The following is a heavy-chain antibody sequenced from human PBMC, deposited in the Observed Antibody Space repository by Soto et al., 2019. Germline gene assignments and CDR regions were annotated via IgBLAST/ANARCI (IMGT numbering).Heavy chain of an antibody. D-gene: IGHD3-10*01. CDR1: SGSISSGDYY. J-gene: IGHJ4*02. CDR3: ATIKLGSNRLDY. CDR2: IYYSGST. Sequence: QVQLQESGPGLVKPSQTLSLTCTVSSGSISSGDYYWSWIRQPPGKGLEWIGYIYYSGSTYYNPSLKSRVTLSVDTSKNHFSLKLSSVTAADTAVYYCATIKLGSNRLDYWGQGTLVTVSS. V-gene: IGHV4-30-4*01.